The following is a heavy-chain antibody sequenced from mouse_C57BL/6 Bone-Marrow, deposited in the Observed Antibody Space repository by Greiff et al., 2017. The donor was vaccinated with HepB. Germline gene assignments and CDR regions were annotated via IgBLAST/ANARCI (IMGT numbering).Heavy chain of an antibody. D-gene: IGHD1-1*01. V-gene: IGHV1-82*01. CDR1: GYAFSSSW. CDR2: IYPGAGDT. CDR3: ARLDTTVVSFDY. J-gene: IGHJ2*01. Sequence: VQLQESGPELVKPGASVKISCKASGYAFSSSWMNWVKQRPGKGLEWIGRIYPGAGDTNFNGKFKGKATLTADKSSSPAYMQLSSLTSEDSAVYFCARLDTTVVSFDYWGQGTTLTVSS.